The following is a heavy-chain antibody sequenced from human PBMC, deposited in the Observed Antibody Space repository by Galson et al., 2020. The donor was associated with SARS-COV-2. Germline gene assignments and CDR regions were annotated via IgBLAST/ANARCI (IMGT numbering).Heavy chain of an antibody. V-gene: IGHV3-7*01. CDR1: GFTFSSYW. J-gene: IGHJ4*02. CDR3: ARGWFWSYPYFDY. Sequence: GESLKISCAASGFTFSSYWMSWVRQAPGKGLEWVANIKQDGSEKYYVDSVKGRFTISRDNAKNSLYLQMNSLRAEDTAVYYCARGWFWSYPYFDYWGQGTLVTVSS. CDR2: IKQDGSEK. D-gene: IGHD1-26*01.